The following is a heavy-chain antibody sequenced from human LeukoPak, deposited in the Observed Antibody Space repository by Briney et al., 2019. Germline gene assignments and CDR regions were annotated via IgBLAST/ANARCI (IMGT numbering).Heavy chain of an antibody. V-gene: IGHV4-34*01. J-gene: IGHJ5*02. CDR2: INHSGST. Sequence: SETLSLTCAVYGGSFSGYYWSWIRHPPGKGLEWIREINHSGSTNYHPSLKSRVTISVDTSKNPFSLKLSSVTAADADVYYCATPGSDSNNWFDPWGQGTLVTVSS. CDR1: GGSFSGYY. CDR3: ATPGSDSNNWFDP. D-gene: IGHD3-22*01.